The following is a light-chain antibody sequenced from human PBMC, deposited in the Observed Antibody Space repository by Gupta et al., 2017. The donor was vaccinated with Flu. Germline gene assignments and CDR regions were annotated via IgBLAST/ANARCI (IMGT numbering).Light chain of an antibody. V-gene: IGLV3-21*02. CDR2: DDI. CDR3: QVWDRNADDFV. Sequence: GQTARINVGGGNVGSNSVSWYHQRPCQAPVLLVYDDIDRRSGIPERFSGSNYETTATLTTNTVEAGDEADYYCQVWDRNADDFVFGSGTKLTVL. CDR1: NVGSNS. J-gene: IGLJ1*01.